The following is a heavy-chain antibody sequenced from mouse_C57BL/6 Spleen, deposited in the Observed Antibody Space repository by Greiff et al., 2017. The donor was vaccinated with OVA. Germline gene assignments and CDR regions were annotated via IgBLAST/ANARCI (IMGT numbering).Heavy chain of an antibody. J-gene: IGHJ4*01. V-gene: IGHV1-26*01. CDR3: ARQEAYYSNYDAMDY. D-gene: IGHD2-5*01. Sequence: EVQLQQSGPELVKPGASVKISCKASGYTFTDYYMNWVKQSHGKSLEWIGDINPNNGGTSYNQKFKGKATLTVDKSSSTAYMELRSLTSEDSAVYYCARQEAYYSNYDAMDYWGQGTSVTVSS. CDR2: INPNNGGT. CDR1: GYTFTDYY.